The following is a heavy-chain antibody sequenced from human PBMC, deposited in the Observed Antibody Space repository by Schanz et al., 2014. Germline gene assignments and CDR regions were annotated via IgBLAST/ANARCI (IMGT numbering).Heavy chain of an antibody. D-gene: IGHD1-1*01. CDR2: VSDDGNKK. J-gene: IGHJ4*02. V-gene: IGHV3-30*18. CDR3: AKDLDANYFDD. CDR1: GFTFSGNA. Sequence: QVHLMESGGGVVQPGRSLRLSCAASGFTFSGNAMHWVRQAPGKGLEWVAVVSDDGNKKYYADSVKGRFTISRDNSKNTLDLQMNGLRGEDTAGYYCAKDLDANYFDDGGQGILVTVSA.